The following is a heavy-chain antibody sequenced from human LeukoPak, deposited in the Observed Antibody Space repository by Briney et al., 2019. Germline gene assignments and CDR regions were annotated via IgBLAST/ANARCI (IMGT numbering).Heavy chain of an antibody. CDR1: GFTFSSYG. CDR2: ISYDGSNK. J-gene: IGHJ4*02. D-gene: IGHD1-26*01. V-gene: IGHV3-30*18. CDR3: AKDRLVGATPRGFDY. Sequence: GGSLRLSCAASGFTFSSYGMHWVRQAPGKGLEWVAVISYDGSNKYYADSVKGRFTISRDNSKNTLYLQMNSLRAEDTAVYYCAKDRLVGATPRGFDYWGQGTLVTVSS.